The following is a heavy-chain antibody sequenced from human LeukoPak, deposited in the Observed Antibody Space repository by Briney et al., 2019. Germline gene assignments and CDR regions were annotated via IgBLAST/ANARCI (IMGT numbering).Heavy chain of an antibody. CDR1: GGTFSSYA. Sequence: ASVKVSCKASGGTFSSYAISWVRQAPGQGLEWMGGIIPIFGTANYAQKFQGRVTITADESTSTAYMELSSLRSEDTAVYYCASQVAAGYNDYWGQGTLVTVSS. V-gene: IGHV1-69*13. CDR2: IIPIFGTA. J-gene: IGHJ4*02. CDR3: ASQVAAGYNDY. D-gene: IGHD6-13*01.